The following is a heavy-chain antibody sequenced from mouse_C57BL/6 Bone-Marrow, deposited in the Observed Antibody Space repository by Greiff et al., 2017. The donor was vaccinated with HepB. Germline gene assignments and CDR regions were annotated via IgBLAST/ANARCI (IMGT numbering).Heavy chain of an antibody. CDR3: ARNGYYVYWYFDV. D-gene: IGHD2-3*01. V-gene: IGHV1-61*01. Sequence: QVQLQQPGAELVRPGSSVKLSCKASGYTFTSYWMDWVKQRPGQGLEWIGNIYPSDSENHYNQKFKDKATLTVDKSSSTAYMQLSILTSEDSAVYYCARNGYYVYWYFDVWGTGTTVTVSS. CDR1: GYTFTSYW. J-gene: IGHJ1*03. CDR2: IYPSDSEN.